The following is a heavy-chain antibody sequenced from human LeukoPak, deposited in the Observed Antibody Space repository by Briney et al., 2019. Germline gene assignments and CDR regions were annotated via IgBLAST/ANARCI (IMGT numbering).Heavy chain of an antibody. D-gene: IGHD3-3*01. CDR2: FDPEDGET. CDR3: ATDLFSWSGYDDY. CDR1: GYTLTELS. V-gene: IGHV1-24*01. Sequence: ASVKVSCKVSGYTLTELSMHWVQQAPGKGLEWVGGFDPEDGETIYAQKFQGRVTMTEDTSTDTAYMELSSLRSEDTAVYYCATDLFSWSGYDDYWGQGTLVTVSS. J-gene: IGHJ4*02.